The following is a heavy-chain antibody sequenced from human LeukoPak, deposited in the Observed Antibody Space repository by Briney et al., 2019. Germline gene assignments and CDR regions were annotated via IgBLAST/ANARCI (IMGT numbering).Heavy chain of an antibody. CDR1: VYTFTGYD. CDR3: TRGSLSGSSRDY. D-gene: IGHD1-26*01. CDR2: MNPSTGDT. J-gene: IGHJ4*02. V-gene: IGHV1-8*01. Sequence: GASVKVSCKASVYTFTGYDINWVRQAIGQGLEWMGWMNPSTGDTGYAQKFQGTVTMTRNTSVDTAFMELSGLGSEDTAVYYCTRGSLSGSSRDYWGQGTLVTVSS.